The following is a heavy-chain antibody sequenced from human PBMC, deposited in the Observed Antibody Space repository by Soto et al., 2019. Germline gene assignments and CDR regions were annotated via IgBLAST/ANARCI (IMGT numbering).Heavy chain of an antibody. V-gene: IGHV4-34*01. D-gene: IGHD3-10*01. CDR2: INHSGST. Sequence: PSETLSLTCAVYGGSFSGYYWSWIRQPPGKGLEWIGEINHSGSTNYNPSLKSRVTISVDTSKNQFSLKLSSVTAADTAVYYCARVHPGRVRGVIIYYYMDVWGKGTTVTVSS. CDR1: GGSFSGYY. CDR3: ARVHPGRVRGVIIYYYMDV. J-gene: IGHJ6*03.